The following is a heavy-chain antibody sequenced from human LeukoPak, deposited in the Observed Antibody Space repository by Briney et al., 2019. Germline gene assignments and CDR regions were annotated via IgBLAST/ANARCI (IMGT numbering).Heavy chain of an antibody. CDR2: ISGSASNT. Sequence: PGGTLRLSCAASGFTFSTYGMTWVRQVSGKGLEWVSTISGSASNTYYADSVKGRFTISRDNSKNTVYLQMNSLRADDTAVYYCAREAYGSGSFRTDYYYMDVWGKGTTVTISS. CDR1: GFTFSTYG. V-gene: IGHV3-23*01. CDR3: AREAYGSGSFRTDYYYMDV. D-gene: IGHD3-10*01. J-gene: IGHJ6*03.